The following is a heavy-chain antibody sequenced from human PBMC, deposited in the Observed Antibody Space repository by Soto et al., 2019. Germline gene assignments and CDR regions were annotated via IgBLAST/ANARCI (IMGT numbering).Heavy chain of an antibody. V-gene: IGHV3-30-3*01. D-gene: IGHD3-22*01. J-gene: IGHJ4*02. Sequence: PGGSLRLSCAASGFTFSSYAMHWVRQAPGKGLEWVAVISYDGSNKYYADSVKGRFTISRDNSKNTLYLQMNSLRAEDTAVYYCARDLDDSSGYLVGYFDCWGQGTLVTVSS. CDR2: ISYDGSNK. CDR1: GFTFSSYA. CDR3: ARDLDDSSGYLVGYFDC.